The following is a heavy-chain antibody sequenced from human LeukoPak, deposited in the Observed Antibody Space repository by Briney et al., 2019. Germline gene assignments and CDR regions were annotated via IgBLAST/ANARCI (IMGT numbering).Heavy chain of an antibody. CDR3: AKANLRYFDWLPFDY. CDR1: GFTFDDYA. D-gene: IGHD3-9*01. Sequence: GGSLRLSCAASGFTFDDYAMHWVRQAPGKGLEWVSGISWNSGSIGYADSVEGRFTISRDNAKNSLYLQMNSLRAEDMALYYCAKANLRYFDWLPFDYWGQGTLVTVSS. CDR2: ISWNSGSI. J-gene: IGHJ4*02. V-gene: IGHV3-9*03.